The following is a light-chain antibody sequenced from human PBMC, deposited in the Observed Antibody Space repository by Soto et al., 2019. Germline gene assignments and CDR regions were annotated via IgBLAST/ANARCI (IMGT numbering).Light chain of an antibody. J-gene: IGLJ1*01. Sequence: QSVLTQPASVSGSPGQSITISCTGTSSDVGAYKFVSWYQHHPGKAPKLIIYDVTTRPSGVSNRFSGSKSGDTASLTISGLQSEDEADYYCSSFTSSSTYVFGTGNKVTVL. CDR3: SSFTSSSTYV. V-gene: IGLV2-14*03. CDR1: SSDVGAYKF. CDR2: DVT.